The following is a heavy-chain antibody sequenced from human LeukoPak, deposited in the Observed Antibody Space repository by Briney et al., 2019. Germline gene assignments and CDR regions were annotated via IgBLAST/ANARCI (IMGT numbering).Heavy chain of an antibody. J-gene: IGHJ4*02. CDR1: GFSISDYY. V-gene: IGHV3-11*01. CDR3: TRQRRGTYYAFDS. Sequence: GGSLRLSCDASGFSISDYYMRWIRHSPGEGLEWISYITSGGASTNYADSVKGRFTISRDKAKNSVALQLNSLRAEDAAVYYCTRQRRGTYYAFDSWGQGTLVTVSS. D-gene: IGHD3-16*01. CDR2: ITSGGAST.